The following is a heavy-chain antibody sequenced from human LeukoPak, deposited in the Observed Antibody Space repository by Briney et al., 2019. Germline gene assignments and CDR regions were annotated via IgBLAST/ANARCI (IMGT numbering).Heavy chain of an antibody. CDR2: IYYSGST. Sequence: PETLSLTCTVSGGSVSSGSYYWSWIRQPPGKGLEWIGYIYYSGSTNYNPSLKSRVTISVDTSKNQFSLKLSSVTAADTAVYYCARHGGVGVIPDFDYWGPGTLVTVSS. V-gene: IGHV4-61*01. CDR3: ARHGGVGVIPDFDY. CDR1: GGSVSSGSYY. D-gene: IGHD2-8*02. J-gene: IGHJ4*02.